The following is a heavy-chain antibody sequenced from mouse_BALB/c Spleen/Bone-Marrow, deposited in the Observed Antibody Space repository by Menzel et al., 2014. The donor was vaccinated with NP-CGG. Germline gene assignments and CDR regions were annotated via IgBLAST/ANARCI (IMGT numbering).Heavy chain of an antibody. D-gene: IGHD1-2*01. CDR1: GFDFSRYW. V-gene: IGHV4-1*02. CDR2: INPDSSTI. Sequence: EVQLQQSGGGLVQPGGSLKLSCAASGFDFSRYWVSWVRQAPGKGLEWIGEINPDSSTINYTPSLKDKFIISRDNAKNTLYLQMRKVRSEDTALYYCARQGYYGYSDYWGQGTTHTVSS. J-gene: IGHJ2*01. CDR3: ARQGYYGYSDY.